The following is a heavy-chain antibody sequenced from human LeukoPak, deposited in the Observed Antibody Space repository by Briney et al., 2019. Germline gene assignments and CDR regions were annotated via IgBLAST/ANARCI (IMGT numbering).Heavy chain of an antibody. CDR3: ARDSGSYNGFDY. D-gene: IGHD1-26*01. CDR1: GYTFTDHG. J-gene: IGHJ4*02. V-gene: IGHV1-18*01. Sequence: ASVKVSCKASGYTFTDHGITWVRQAPGQGLEWMGWISSFSGYTNYAQKLQGRVTMTTDTSTSTAYMELRSLRPDDTAVYYCARDSGSYNGFDYWGQGTLVTVSS. CDR2: ISSFSGYT.